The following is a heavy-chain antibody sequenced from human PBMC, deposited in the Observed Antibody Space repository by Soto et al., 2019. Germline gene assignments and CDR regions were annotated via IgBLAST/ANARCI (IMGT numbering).Heavy chain of an antibody. CDR3: AREGSYSAYNFAHGIQLWSFDF. CDR2: IFSSEST. J-gene: IGHJ4*02. CDR1: GGSINTFY. D-gene: IGHD5-12*01. Sequence: PSETLSLTCTVSGGSINTFYWSWVRQPAGKGLEWIGRIFSSESTSFNPSLESRVGMSVDTSKNHFSLNLSSVTAADMAVYYCAREGSYSAYNFAHGIQLWSFDFWGQGALVTVSS. V-gene: IGHV4-4*07.